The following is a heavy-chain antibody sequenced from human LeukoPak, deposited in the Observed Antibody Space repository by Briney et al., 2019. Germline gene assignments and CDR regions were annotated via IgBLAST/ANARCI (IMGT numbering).Heavy chain of an antibody. D-gene: IGHD3-10*01. CDR3: ARDARAYGSGSYLSR. CDR2: ISSSGSTI. V-gene: IGHV3-48*04. CDR1: GFTYSSYS. Sequence: PGGSLRLSCAASGFTYSSYSMNWVRQAPGKGLEWVSYISSSGSTIYYADSVKGRFTISRDNAKNSLYLQMNSLRAEDTAVYYCARDARAYGSGSYLSRWGQGTLVTVSS. J-gene: IGHJ4*01.